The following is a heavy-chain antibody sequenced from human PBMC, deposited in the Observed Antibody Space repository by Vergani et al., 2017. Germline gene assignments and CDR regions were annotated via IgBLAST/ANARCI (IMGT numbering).Heavy chain of an antibody. CDR3: ASGKYYSDSTSHFRGRYFDV. V-gene: IGHV4-39*01. CDR1: GDSIISRSYY. Sequence: QMQLQESGPGLVQASETLSLTCTVSGDSIISRSYYWGWIRQPPGKGLEWIGSIYNSGNGDSSSSLKRRVTISADTSKNQFSLRLTSVTAAATAVYYCASGKYYSDSTSHFRGRYFDVWGRGTLVTVPS. D-gene: IGHD3-16*01. CDR2: IYNSGNG. J-gene: IGHJ2*01.